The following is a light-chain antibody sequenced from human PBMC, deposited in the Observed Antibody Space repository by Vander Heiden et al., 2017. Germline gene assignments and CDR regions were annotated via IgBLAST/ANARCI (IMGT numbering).Light chain of an antibody. CDR2: DVT. Sequence: QSALTQPRSVSGAPGQSVTISCTGTSSGVGGYNYVSWYQQHPGKAPKLIIYDVTRRPSGVPGRFSGSKSGNTASLTISGLQAEDEADYHCCSYAGSYSFVFATGTKVTVL. V-gene: IGLV2-11*01. J-gene: IGLJ1*01. CDR3: CSYAGSYSFV. CDR1: SSGVGGYNY.